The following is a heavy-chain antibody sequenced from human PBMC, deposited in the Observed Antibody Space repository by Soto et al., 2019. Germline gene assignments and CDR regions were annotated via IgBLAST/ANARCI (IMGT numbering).Heavy chain of an antibody. D-gene: IGHD1-26*01. V-gene: IGHV4-30-2*01. CDR1: GGSISSGGYS. CDR3: AREGGSGRPDWYFHV. J-gene: IGHJ2*01. CDR2: IFHSGST. Sequence: SETLSLTCTVSGGSISSGGYSWSWLRQPPGKGLEWIGYIFHSGSTYYNPSLKSRVTISVDGSKNLFSLELSSVTAADSAIYYCAREGGSGRPDWYFHVWGCGTLVTVS.